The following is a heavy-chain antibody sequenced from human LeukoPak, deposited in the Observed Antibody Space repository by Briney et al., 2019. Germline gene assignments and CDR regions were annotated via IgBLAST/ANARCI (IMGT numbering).Heavy chain of an antibody. J-gene: IGHJ5*02. V-gene: IGHV4-59*01. CDR1: GGSISSYY. Sequence: SETLSLTCTVSGGSISSYYWSWLRQPPGKGLEWIGYIYYSGSTNYNPSLKSRVTISVDTSKNQFSLKLSSVTAADTAVYYCARGGGYGGNGWFDPWGQGTLVTVSS. D-gene: IGHD4-23*01. CDR2: IYYSGST. CDR3: ARGGGYGGNGWFDP.